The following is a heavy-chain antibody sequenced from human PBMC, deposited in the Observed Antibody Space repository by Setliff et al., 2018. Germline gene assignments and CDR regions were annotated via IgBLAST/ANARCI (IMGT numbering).Heavy chain of an antibody. V-gene: IGHV1-2*02. CDR1: GHTLTGYY. J-gene: IGHJ5*02. Sequence: ASVKVSCKASGHTLTGYYMHWVRQAPGQGLEWMGWINPNSGDTKYAQNFQGRVTMTRDTSITTFYMELSRLKSDDSAVYYCVPGRGSWGQGALVTVSS. D-gene: IGHD6-25*01. CDR2: INPNSGDT. CDR3: VPGRGS.